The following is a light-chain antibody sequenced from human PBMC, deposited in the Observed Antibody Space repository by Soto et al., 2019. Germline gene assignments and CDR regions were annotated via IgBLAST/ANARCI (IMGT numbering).Light chain of an antibody. J-gene: IGKJ1*01. CDR1: QSISSW. Sequence: DIKMTQSPSTLSASVGDRVTITCRASQSISSWLAWYQQKPGKAPKLLIYKASSLESGVPSRFSGSGSGTEFPLTISSLQPDDFANYYCQQYNSYPWTFGQGTKVEIK. CDR2: KAS. CDR3: QQYNSYPWT. V-gene: IGKV1-5*03.